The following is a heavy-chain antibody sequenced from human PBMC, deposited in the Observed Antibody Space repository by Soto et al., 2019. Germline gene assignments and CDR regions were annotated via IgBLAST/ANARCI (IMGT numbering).Heavy chain of an antibody. CDR2: ISDTSGTI. D-gene: IGHD4-4*01. Sequence: LRLSCEASGFTFSAHYMSWIRQAPGKGLEWVSYISDTSGTIYYADSVRGRFTISRDNAKNSLSLQMNSLRADDTAVYYCARDRQPSSYIGLDVWGQGTTVTVSS. CDR1: GFTFSAHY. CDR3: ARDRQPSSYIGLDV. J-gene: IGHJ6*02. V-gene: IGHV3-11*01.